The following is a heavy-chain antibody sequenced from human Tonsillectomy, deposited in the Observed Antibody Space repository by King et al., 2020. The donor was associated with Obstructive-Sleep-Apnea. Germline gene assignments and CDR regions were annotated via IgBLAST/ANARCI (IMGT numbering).Heavy chain of an antibody. CDR1: GFTFSTYW. CDR2: MNQDGGEK. Sequence: VQLVECGGGLVQPGGSLRLSCAASGFTFSTYWMTWVRQAPGKGLEWVANMNQDGGEKYYLDSVKGRFTISRDNPKNSLFLQMNSLRAEDTAVYYCARTTAYGSGNEGAFDIWGQGTMVTVSS. CDR3: ARTTAYGSGNEGAFDI. V-gene: IGHV3-7*01. D-gene: IGHD3-10*01. J-gene: IGHJ3*02.